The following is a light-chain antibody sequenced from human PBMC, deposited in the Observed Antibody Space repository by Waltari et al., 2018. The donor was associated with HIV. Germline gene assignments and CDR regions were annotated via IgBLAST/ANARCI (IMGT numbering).Light chain of an antibody. V-gene: IGKV3-15*01. J-gene: IGKJ2*01. CDR3: QQFINWPYT. CDR1: QRISSY. Sequence: EIVMTQSPATLSVSPGERATLSCRASQRISSYLAWYQQRPGQAPRLLIYSASTRATGIPARFSGSGSGTECTLTISSLQPEDFSVYFCQQFINWPYTFGQGTKLEI. CDR2: SAS.